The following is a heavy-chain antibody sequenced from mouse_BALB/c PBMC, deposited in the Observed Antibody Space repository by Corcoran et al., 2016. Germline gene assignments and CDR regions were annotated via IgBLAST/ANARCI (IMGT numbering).Heavy chain of an antibody. CDR1: GYTFTDYY. J-gene: IGHJ2*01. Sequence: EVQLQQSGPELVKHGASVKMSCKASGYTFTDYYMKWVKQIHGKSLEWIGDRNPNNGGTSYNQKGKGKATLTVGKSSSTTYFQHISLTSDDSAVYYCAIDYDYNFDDWGEGTTLTVSS. CDR2: RNPNNGGT. CDR3: AIDYDYNFDD. D-gene: IGHD2-4*01. V-gene: IGHV1-26*01.